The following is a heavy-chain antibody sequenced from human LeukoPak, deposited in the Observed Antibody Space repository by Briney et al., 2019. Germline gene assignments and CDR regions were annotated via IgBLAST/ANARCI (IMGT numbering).Heavy chain of an antibody. CDR2: IRNKPKSYTT. Sequence: PGGSLRLSCTASGFTFSDHYMDWVRQAPGTGLEWVGRIRNKPKSYTTENAASVRGRFTISRDDSKNSLYLQMNSLKAEDTAVYYCVRVGIGHQFDDYWGQGTLVTDSS. CDR3: VRVGIGHQFDDY. CDR1: GFTFSDHY. J-gene: IGHJ4*02. D-gene: IGHD3-9*01. V-gene: IGHV3-72*01.